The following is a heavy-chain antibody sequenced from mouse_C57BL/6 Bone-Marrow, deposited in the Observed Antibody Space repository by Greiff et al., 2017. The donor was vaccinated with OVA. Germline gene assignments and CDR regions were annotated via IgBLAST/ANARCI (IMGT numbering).Heavy chain of an antibody. J-gene: IGHJ4*01. CDR3: ARPDGTGYAMDY. V-gene: IGHV1-18*01. CDR2: INPNNGGT. Sequence: EVQLQESGPELVKPGASVKIPCKASGYTFTDYNMDWVKQSHGKSLEWIGDINPNNGGTIYNQKFKGKATLTVDKSSSTAYMELRSLTSEDTAVYYCARPDGTGYAMDYWGQGTSVTVSS. D-gene: IGHD4-1*01. CDR1: GYTFTDYN.